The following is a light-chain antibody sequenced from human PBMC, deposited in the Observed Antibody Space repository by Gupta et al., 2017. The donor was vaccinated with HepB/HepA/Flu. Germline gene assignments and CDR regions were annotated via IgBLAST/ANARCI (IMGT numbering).Light chain of an antibody. CDR3: ISHAGTHRA. CDR2: DVS. J-gene: IGLJ2*01. Sequence: QSALTQPASVSGSPGQSITISCTGSSSDIGAYNYVSWYQQHPGKAPKLMIYDVSNRPSGVSDRFSGSKSGNTASLIISGLQAEDEAVYYCISHAGTHRAFGGGTKLTVL. V-gene: IGLV2-14*03. CDR1: SSDIGAYNY.